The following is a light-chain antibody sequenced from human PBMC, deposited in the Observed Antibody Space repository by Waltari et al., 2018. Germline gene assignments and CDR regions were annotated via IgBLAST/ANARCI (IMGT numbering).Light chain of an antibody. CDR3: QQTDSFPLT. V-gene: IGKV1-12*01. CDR2: GAS. J-gene: IGKJ4*01. Sequence: DIQMTQSPSSVSASVGDRVTISCRASQDVSTWLAWYQQKPGKAPNLLIYGASSLQSGVPSRFSGSGSGTEFTLTINGLQPEDFATYYCQQTDSFPLTFGGGTKVEIK. CDR1: QDVSTW.